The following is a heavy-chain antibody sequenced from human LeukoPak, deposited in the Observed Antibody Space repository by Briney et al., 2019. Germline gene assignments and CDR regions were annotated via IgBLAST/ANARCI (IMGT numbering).Heavy chain of an antibody. Sequence: SETLSLTCTVSGGSISSSSYYWGWIRQPPGKGLEWIGSIYYSGSTYYNPSLKSRVTISVDTSKNQFSLKLSSVTAADTAVYYCARLGSSWAQTLTIAFDYWGQGTLVTVSS. CDR3: ARLGSSWAQTLTIAFDY. J-gene: IGHJ4*02. D-gene: IGHD6-13*01. CDR2: IYYSGST. CDR1: GGSISSSSYY. V-gene: IGHV4-39*01.